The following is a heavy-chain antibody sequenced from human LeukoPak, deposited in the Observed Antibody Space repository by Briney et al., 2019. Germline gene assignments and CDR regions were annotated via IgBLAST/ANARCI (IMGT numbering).Heavy chain of an antibody. D-gene: IGHD6-25*01. CDR1: GGSISSYY. CDR2: IYYSGST. Sequence: SETLSLTCTVPGGSISSYYWSWIRQPPGKGLEWIGYIYYSGSTNYNPSLKSRVTISVDTSKNQFSLKLSSVTAADTAVYYCARAGAASNFDYWGQGTLVTVSS. J-gene: IGHJ4*02. V-gene: IGHV4-59*01. CDR3: ARAGAASNFDY.